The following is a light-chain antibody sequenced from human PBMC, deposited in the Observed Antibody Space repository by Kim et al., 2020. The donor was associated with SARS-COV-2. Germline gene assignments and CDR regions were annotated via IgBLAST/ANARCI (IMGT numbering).Light chain of an antibody. CDR3: HQYNNWPRT. J-gene: IGKJ4*02. Sequence: SVSPGERAPLSWRPSQNVSSYLAWYQQNPGRAPRPLIYGVSTRATGIPARFSGSGSGTAFTLTISSLQSKDFAIYYCHQYNNWPRTFGEGPKLEI. CDR1: QNVSSY. CDR2: GVS. V-gene: IGKV3-15*01.